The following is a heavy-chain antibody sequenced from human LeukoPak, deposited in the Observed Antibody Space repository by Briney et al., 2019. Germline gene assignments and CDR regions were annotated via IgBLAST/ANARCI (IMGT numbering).Heavy chain of an antibody. CDR3: ARAGNPYTGYSSSWYYYYYMDV. CDR1: GDSISSYY. V-gene: IGHV4-4*07. D-gene: IGHD6-13*01. Sequence: PSETLSLICTVSGDSISSYYWSWIWHPAAQGLELIGRIYTSWSTNYYPSLKSRVTMSVDTPKNQFSMKLSSVTAADTAVYYCARAGNPYTGYSSSWYYYYYMDVWGKGTTVTVSS. J-gene: IGHJ6*03. CDR2: IYTSWST.